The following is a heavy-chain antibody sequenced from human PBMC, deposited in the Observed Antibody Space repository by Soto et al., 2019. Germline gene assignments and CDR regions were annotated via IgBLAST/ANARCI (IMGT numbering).Heavy chain of an antibody. CDR1: GGSLSSSSYY. CDR3: ARTLYTSGWHFDY. J-gene: IGHJ4*02. Sequence: SETLSLTCTVSGGSLSSSSYYWGWIRQPPGRGLEWIGSGFYSGSTYYNPSLKSRVTISVDTSKNQFSLKLSSVTAADTAVYYCARTLYTSGWHFDYWGQGTLVTVSS. D-gene: IGHD6-19*01. V-gene: IGHV4-39*01. CDR2: GFYSGST.